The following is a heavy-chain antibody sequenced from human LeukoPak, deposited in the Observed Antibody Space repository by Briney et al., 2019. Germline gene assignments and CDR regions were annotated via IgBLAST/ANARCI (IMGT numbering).Heavy chain of an antibody. V-gene: IGHV3-30*04. CDR1: GFTFSTYA. CDR3: ARGAWRWEMATTQFDY. D-gene: IGHD5-24*01. CDR2: ISYDGRNK. J-gene: IGHJ4*02. Sequence: GGSLRLSCAASGFTFSTYAMYWVRQAPGKGLEWVAVISYDGRNKNYADSVKGRFTLSRDNSKNTLYLQMNSLRAEDTAVYYCARGAWRWEMATTQFDYWGQGTLVTVSS.